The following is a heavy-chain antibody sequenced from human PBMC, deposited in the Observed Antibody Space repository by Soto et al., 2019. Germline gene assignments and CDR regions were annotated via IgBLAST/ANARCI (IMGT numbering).Heavy chain of an antibody. J-gene: IGHJ6*02. CDR3: ARDALDNWNYGYYYCGMDV. V-gene: IGHV4-59*01. D-gene: IGHD1-7*01. CDR2: IYYSGST. Sequence: ETLSLTCTVSGGSISSYYWSWSRHPRVKGLEWIGYIYYSGSTNYNPSLKSRVTISVDTSKNQFSLKLSSVTAADTAVYYCARDALDNWNYGYYYCGMDVWGQGTTVTVSS. CDR1: GGSISSYY.